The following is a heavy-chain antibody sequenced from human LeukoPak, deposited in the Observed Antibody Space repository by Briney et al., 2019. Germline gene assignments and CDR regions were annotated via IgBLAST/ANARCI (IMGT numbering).Heavy chain of an antibody. D-gene: IGHD2-2*01. CDR1: GGTFSSYA. CDR2: IIPIFGTA. J-gene: IGHJ2*01. CDR3: ARGPKKYCSSTSCYSYFDL. Sequence: SVKVSCKASGGTFSSYAISWVRQAPGQGLEWMGGIIPIFGTANYAQKFQGRVTITADESTSTAYMELSSLRSEDTAVYYCARGPKKYCSSTSCYSYFDLWGRGTLVTVSS. V-gene: IGHV1-69*13.